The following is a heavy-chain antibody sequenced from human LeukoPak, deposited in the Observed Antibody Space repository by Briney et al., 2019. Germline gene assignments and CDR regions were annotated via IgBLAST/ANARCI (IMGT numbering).Heavy chain of an antibody. Sequence: GGSQRLSCAASGFTFSSYAMNWVRQTPGKGLEVTSSISSSGTPVYYADSVKGRFTISRDNARKSLSLEMNSLRAEDTAVYFCARGVNDYGDYRGFDHWGQGTLVTVSS. J-gene: IGHJ4*02. CDR3: ARGVNDYGDYRGFDH. V-gene: IGHV3-48*03. CDR1: GFTFSSYA. D-gene: IGHD4-17*01. CDR2: ISSSGTPV.